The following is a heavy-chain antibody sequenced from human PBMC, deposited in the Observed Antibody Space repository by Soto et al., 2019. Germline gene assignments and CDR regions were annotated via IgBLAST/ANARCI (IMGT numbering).Heavy chain of an antibody. V-gene: IGHV4-34*01. CDR2: INHSGST. CDR1: GGSFSCYY. D-gene: IGHD3-3*01. CDR3: ARGPRDYRGYYDFWSGTDNWFDP. J-gene: IGHJ5*02. Sequence: SETLCLTCAVYGGSFSCYYWSWIRQPPGKGLEWIGEINHSGSTNYNPSLKSRVTISVDTSKNQFSLKLSSVTAADTAVYYCARGPRDYRGYYDFWSGTDNWFDPWGQGTLVTVSS.